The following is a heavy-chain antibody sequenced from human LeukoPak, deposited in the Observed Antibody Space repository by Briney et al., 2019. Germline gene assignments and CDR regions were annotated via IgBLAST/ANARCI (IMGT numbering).Heavy chain of an antibody. CDR3: AKVATFVVVTCFDY. CDR2: ISYDGSNK. V-gene: IGHV3-30*04. CDR1: GFTFSSYA. J-gene: IGHJ4*02. D-gene: IGHD2-21*02. Sequence: PGGSLRLSCAASGFTFSSYAMHWVRQAPGKGLEWVAVISYDGSNKYYADSVKGRFTISRDNSKNTLYLQMNSLRAEDTAVYYCAKVATFVVVTCFDYWGQGTLVTVSS.